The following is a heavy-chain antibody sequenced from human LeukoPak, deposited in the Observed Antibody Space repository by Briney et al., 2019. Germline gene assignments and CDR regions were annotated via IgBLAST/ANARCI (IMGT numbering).Heavy chain of an antibody. CDR1: GGSISSYY. Sequence: SETLSLTCTVSGGSISSYYWSWIRQPAGKGLEWIGRIYTSGSPNYNPSLKSRVTISVDTSKNQVYLKLSSVTAADTAVYFCAKFYFDSSGYYDVFDIWGQGTMVTVSS. CDR3: AKFYFDSSGYYDVFDI. CDR2: IYTSGSP. D-gene: IGHD3-22*01. V-gene: IGHV4-4*07. J-gene: IGHJ3*02.